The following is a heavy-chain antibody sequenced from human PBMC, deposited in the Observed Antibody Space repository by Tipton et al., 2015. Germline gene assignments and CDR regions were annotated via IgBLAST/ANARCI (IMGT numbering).Heavy chain of an antibody. CDR1: GGSITTSSYF. D-gene: IGHD3-3*01. J-gene: IGHJ5*02. CDR2: ISYSGST. V-gene: IGHV4-39*01. Sequence: TLSLTCTVSGGSITTSSYFWGWIRQSPGKGLEWIGSISYSGSTYYNPSLKSRVTISVDTPKNQFSLKVTSVTAADTAVYYCALQMRSLRWLQYFDPWGKGILVTVSS. CDR3: ALQMRSLRWLQYFDP.